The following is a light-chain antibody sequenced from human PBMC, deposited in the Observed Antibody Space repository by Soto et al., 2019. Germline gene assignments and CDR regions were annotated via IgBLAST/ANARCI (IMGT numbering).Light chain of an antibody. CDR2: DDS. CDR3: QVWDSGSDHVV. J-gene: IGLJ2*01. CDR1: NMGSKS. Sequence: SYELTQPTSVSVAPGHTARITCGGNNMGSKSVHWYQQKPGQAPVLVVYDDSDRPSGIPERFSGSISGNTATLTISRVEDGDEADYYCQVWDSGSDHVVFGGGTQLTVL. V-gene: IGLV3-21*02.